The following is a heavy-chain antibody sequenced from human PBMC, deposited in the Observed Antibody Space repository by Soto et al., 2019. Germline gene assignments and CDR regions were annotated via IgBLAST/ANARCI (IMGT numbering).Heavy chain of an antibody. CDR1: GYTFINYH. CDR3: ALPKNTLGWYNF. Sequence: QVQVVQSGAEVQKPGASVKVSCKTSGYTFINYHVPWVRQAPGQGLEWMGAINPNGGSTTYAQHLQGRITMTSDAFTSTVYMDLSSLRSDDTAVYYCALPKNTLGWYNFWGQGPLVTVS. V-gene: IGHV1-46*01. CDR2: INPNGGST. D-gene: IGHD6-19*01. J-gene: IGHJ4*02.